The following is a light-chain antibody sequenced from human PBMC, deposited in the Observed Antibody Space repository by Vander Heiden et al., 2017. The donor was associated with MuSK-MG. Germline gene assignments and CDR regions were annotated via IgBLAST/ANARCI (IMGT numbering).Light chain of an antibody. CDR1: QSISSY. CDR3: QPSYSTPRP. V-gene: IGKV1-39*01. Sequence: DIQMTQSPSSLSASVGDRVTITCRASQSISSYLNWYQQKPGKAPKLLIYAASSLQSVVPSRFSGSGSGTDFTLTISSLQPEDFATYYCQPSYSTPRPFGQGTQVEIK. J-gene: IGKJ1*01. CDR2: AAS.